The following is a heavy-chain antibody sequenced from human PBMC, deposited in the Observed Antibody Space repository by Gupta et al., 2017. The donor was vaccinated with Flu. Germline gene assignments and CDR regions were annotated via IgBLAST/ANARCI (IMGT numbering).Heavy chain of an antibody. J-gene: IGHJ3*02. V-gene: IGHV3-30*18. CDR3: AKDMSYYGSGSYPSYAFDI. CDR2: ISYDGSNK. Sequence: GLEWVAVISYDGSNKYYADSVKGRFTISRDNSKNTLYLQMNSLRAEDTAVYYCAKDMSYYGSGSYPSYAFDIWGQGTMVTVSS. D-gene: IGHD3-10*01.